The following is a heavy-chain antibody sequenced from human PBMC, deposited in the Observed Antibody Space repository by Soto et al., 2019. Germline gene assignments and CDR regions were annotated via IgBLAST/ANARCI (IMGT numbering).Heavy chain of an antibody. Sequence: SVKVSCKASGGTFSSYAISWVRQAPGQGLEWMGGIIPIFGTANYAQKFQGRVTITADESTSTAYMELSSLRSEDTAVYYCAMPSRVLYSGYPALYYYGMDVWGQGTKVTVSS. CDR1: GGTFSSYA. J-gene: IGHJ6*02. CDR3: AMPSRVLYSGYPALYYYGMDV. CDR2: IIPIFGTA. V-gene: IGHV1-69*13. D-gene: IGHD5-12*01.